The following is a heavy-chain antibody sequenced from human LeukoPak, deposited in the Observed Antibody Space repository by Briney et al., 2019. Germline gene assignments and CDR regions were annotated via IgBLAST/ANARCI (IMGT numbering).Heavy chain of an antibody. J-gene: IGHJ4*02. CDR3: AKAGSSGWSSSGGDY. V-gene: IGHV3-23*01. CDR1: GFTFNNFA. D-gene: IGHD6-19*01. Sequence: GGSLTLSCAASGFTFNNFAMSWVRQAPGKGLEWVSTISGGGGSTFYADSVKGRFPISRDNSKNTLFLQMNSMRVEDTSIYYCAKAGSSGWSSSGGDYWGQGSLVTVSS. CDR2: ISGGGGST.